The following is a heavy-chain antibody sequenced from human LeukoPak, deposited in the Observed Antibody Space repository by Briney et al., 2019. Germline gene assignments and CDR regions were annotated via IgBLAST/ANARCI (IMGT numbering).Heavy chain of an antibody. CDR1: GFTFSSYA. D-gene: IGHD5-12*01. CDR2: ISGSGGRT. J-gene: IGHJ4*02. Sequence: GGSLRLSCAASGFTFSSYAMSWLRQAPGKGLEWVSGISGSGGRTYYADSVKGRFTISRDNSKNTLYLQMNSLRAEDTAVYYCATVDDIVATIYFDYWGQGTLVTASS. V-gene: IGHV3-23*01. CDR3: ATVDDIVATIYFDY.